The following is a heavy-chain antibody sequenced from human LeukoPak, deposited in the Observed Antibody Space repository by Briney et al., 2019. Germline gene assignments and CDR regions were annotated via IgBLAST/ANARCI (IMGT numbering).Heavy chain of an antibody. Sequence: SVKVSCKASGDTFINDAISWVRQAPGHGLEGMGGIIPILGTATYSQKFQDRVTITSDESTSTAYMELNSLRSEDTAVYFCISGRDALGRNWGQGTQVIVSS. D-gene: IGHD3-10*01. CDR2: IIPILGTA. V-gene: IGHV1-69*01. J-gene: IGHJ4*02. CDR3: ISGRDALGRN. CDR1: GDTFINDA.